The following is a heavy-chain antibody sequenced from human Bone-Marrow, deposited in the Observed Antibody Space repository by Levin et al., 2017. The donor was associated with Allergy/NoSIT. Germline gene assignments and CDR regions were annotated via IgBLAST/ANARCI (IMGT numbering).Heavy chain of an antibody. J-gene: IGHJ5*02. CDR1: GYTFTGYY. D-gene: IGHD1-1*01. CDR2: NNPNSGGT. V-gene: IGHV1-2*02. Sequence: AASVKVSCKASGYTFTGYYMHWVRQAPGQGLEWMGWNNPNSGGTDYAQKFQGRVTLTRDTSISTAYMELSRLRSDDTAVYYCAREWVWNDFYWFDPWGQGTLVTVSS. CDR3: AREWVWNDFYWFDP.